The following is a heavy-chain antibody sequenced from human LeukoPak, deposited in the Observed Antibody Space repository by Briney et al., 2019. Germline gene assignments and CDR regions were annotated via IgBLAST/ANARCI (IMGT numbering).Heavy chain of an antibody. CDR3: AKARMPITIYTNLDY. J-gene: IGHJ4*02. CDR1: GFTFSSYA. CDR2: ISGSGGST. Sequence: GGSLRLSCAASGFTFSSYAMTWVRQAPGKGLEWVSGISGSGGSTYYADSVKGRFTISRDNSKNTLYLQMNSLRAEDTAVYYCAKARMPITIYTNLDYWGQGTLVTVSS. V-gene: IGHV3-23*01. D-gene: IGHD3-9*01.